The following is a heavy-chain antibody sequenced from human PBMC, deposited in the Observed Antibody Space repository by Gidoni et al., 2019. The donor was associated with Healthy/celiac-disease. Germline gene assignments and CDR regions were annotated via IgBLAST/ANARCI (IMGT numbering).Heavy chain of an antibody. Sequence: QVTLKESGPVLVKPTETLTQTCTVSGFSLSNARLGVSWIRQPPGKALEWLAHIFSNDEKSYSTSLKSRLTISKDTSKSQVVLTMTNMDPVDTATYYCARIHWCRRFGELINAFDIWGQGTMVTVSS. CDR2: IFSNDEK. CDR1: GFSLSNARLG. CDR3: ARIHWCRRFGELINAFDI. V-gene: IGHV2-26*01. J-gene: IGHJ3*02. D-gene: IGHD3-10*01.